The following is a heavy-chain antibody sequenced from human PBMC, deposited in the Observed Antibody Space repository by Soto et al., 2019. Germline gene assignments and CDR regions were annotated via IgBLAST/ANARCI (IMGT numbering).Heavy chain of an antibody. CDR1: GISLSVSRVG. J-gene: IGHJ5*02. Sequence: QITLKESGPTLVKPTQTLTRTCTFSGISLSVSRVGVGWIRQPPGKALEWLALIYWDDDKHYSPSLKSRLTITMDTSKNQVVLTMTNMDPMDTASYYCAHGRAPEAGDWLDTWGQGTLVTVSS. V-gene: IGHV2-5*02. CDR2: IYWDDDK. D-gene: IGHD3-10*01. CDR3: AHGRAPEAGDWLDT.